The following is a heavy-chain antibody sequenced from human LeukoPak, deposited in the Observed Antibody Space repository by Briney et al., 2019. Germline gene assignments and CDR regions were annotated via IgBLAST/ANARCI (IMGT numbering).Heavy chain of an antibody. V-gene: IGHV1-69*05. D-gene: IGHD5-24*01. CDR1: GGTFSSYA. CDR2: IIPIFGTA. Sequence: SVKVSCKASGGTFSSYAISWVRQAPGQGLEWMGGIIPIFGTANYAQKFQGRVTITTDESTSTAYMELSSLRSEDTAVYYCARANGRDGYNLGYWGQGTLVTVSS. J-gene: IGHJ4*02. CDR3: ARANGRDGYNLGY.